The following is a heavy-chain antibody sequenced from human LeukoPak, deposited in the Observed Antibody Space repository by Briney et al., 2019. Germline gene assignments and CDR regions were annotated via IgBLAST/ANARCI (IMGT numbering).Heavy chain of an antibody. CDR3: ARGASYDYVWGSYPIGDY. J-gene: IGHJ4*02. CDR2: INVGNANT. V-gene: IGHV1-3*01. D-gene: IGHD3-16*02. Sequence: ASVKVSCKASGYTFSSYAIHWVRQAPGQRLEWMGWINVGNANTKYSQKFQGRVTITRDTSANTAYMEVSSLRFEDTAVYYCARGASYDYVWGSYPIGDYWGQGTLVTVSS. CDR1: GYTFSSYA.